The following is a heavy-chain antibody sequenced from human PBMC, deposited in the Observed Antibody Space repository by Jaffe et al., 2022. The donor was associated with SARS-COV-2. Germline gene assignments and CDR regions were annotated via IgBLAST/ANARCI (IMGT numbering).Heavy chain of an antibody. CDR3: AREGPNYYDSSGPYYFDY. J-gene: IGHJ4*02. Sequence: QLQLQESGSGLVKPSQTLSLTCAVSGGSISSGGYSWSWIRQPPGKGLEWIGYIYHSGSTYYNPSLKSRVTISVDRSKNQFSLKLSSVTAADTAVYYCAREGPNYYDSSGPYYFDYWGQGTLVTVSS. D-gene: IGHD3-22*01. CDR2: IYHSGST. V-gene: IGHV4-30-2*01. CDR1: GGSISSGGYS.